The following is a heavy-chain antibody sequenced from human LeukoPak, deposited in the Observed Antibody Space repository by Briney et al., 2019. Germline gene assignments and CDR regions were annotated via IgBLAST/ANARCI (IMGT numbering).Heavy chain of an antibody. V-gene: IGHV3-23*01. J-gene: IGHJ4*02. D-gene: IGHD3-22*01. CDR3: AKVRAYYYDSSGYYYLDY. CDR1: GFTFSSYA. CDR2: ISGSGGGT. Sequence: GGSLRLSCAASGFTFSSYAMSWVRQAPGKGLEWVSAISGSGGGTYYADSVKGRFTISRDNSKNTLYLQMNSLRAEDTAVYYCAKVRAYYYDSSGYYYLDYWGQGTLVTVSS.